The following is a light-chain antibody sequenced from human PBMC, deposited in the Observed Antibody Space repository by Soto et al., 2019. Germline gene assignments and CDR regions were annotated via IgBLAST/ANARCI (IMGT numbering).Light chain of an antibody. CDR1: QSISSY. CDR2: GAS. J-gene: IGKJ2*01. Sequence: DIQMTQSPSSLSASVGDRVTITCRASQSISSYLDWYQQKPGKAPKFLIYGASSLESGVPSRFSGSGSGTDFTLTISSLQPEDFATYYCQQNFSNPYTFGQGTKLEIK. CDR3: QQNFSNPYT. V-gene: IGKV1-39*01.